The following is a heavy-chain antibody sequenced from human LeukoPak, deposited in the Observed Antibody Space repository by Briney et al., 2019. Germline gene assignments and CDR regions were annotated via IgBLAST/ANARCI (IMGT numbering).Heavy chain of an antibody. Sequence: SVKVSFKWSGGTFISYDISWVRQGPAQGREWGGRIILSIGRTNYAQKFQRRVTITTDESTSTAYMELSSLRSEDTAVYYCALSVLVGATSLDYWGQGTLVTVSS. CDR3: ALSVLVGATSLDY. J-gene: IGHJ4*02. CDR2: IILSIGRT. V-gene: IGHV1-69*05. D-gene: IGHD1-26*01. CDR1: GGTFISYD.